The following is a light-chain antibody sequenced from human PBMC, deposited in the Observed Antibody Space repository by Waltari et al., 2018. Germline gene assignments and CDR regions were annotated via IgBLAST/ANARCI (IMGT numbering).Light chain of an antibody. CDR3: GTWDTSLSKV. J-gene: IGLJ2*01. V-gene: IGLV1-51*01. CDR2: DNN. CDR1: SSNIGNNY. Sequence: QSVLSQPPSLSAAPGQKVTISCSGRSSNIGNNYVSWYQQFPGTAPKLLIYDNNKRPSGIPDRFSGSKSGTSATLVITGLQTGDEADYYCGTWDTSLSKVFGGGTKLTVL.